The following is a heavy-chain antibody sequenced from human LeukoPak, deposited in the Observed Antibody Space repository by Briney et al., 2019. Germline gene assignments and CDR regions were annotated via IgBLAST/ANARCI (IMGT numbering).Heavy chain of an antibody. D-gene: IGHD3-16*01. CDR3: ARDTRLVF. V-gene: IGHV1-2*02. Sequence: VASVTVSFTTSGYSFTAYYIHWVRQAPGQGREWMGSINPYSGDPIYAQRFQGRVTFTRDTSISTAYMQLTRLRSDDTAVYYCARDTRLVFWGQGTLVAVSS. CDR2: INPYSGDP. CDR1: GYSFTAYY. J-gene: IGHJ3*01.